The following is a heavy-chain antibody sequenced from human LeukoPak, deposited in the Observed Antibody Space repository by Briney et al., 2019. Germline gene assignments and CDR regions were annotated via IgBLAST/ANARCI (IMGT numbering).Heavy chain of an antibody. V-gene: IGHV3-21*01. J-gene: IGHJ4*02. CDR2: ISSSSSYI. CDR3: ARVLAVAGGY. Sequence: GGSLRLSCAASGFTFSSYSMNWVRQAPGKGLEWVSSISSSSSYIYYADSVKGRFTISRDNAKNSLYLQKNSLRAKDTAVYYCARVLAVAGGYWGQGTLVTVFS. D-gene: IGHD6-19*01. CDR1: GFTFSSYS.